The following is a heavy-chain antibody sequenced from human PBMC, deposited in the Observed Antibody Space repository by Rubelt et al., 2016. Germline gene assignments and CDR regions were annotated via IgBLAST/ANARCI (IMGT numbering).Heavy chain of an antibody. CDR3: ARGVM. CDR1: GFTFNNNA. V-gene: IGHV3-30*03. CDR2: ISYDGSKK. Sequence: VQLLDSGGGLVQPGGSLRLSCAASGFTFNNNAMSWVRQAPGQGLEWVAVISYDGSKKYYADSVKGRFTISRDISKNTLYLQMNSLGSEDTAVYYCARGVMWGQGTLVAVSS. J-gene: IGHJ4*02. D-gene: IGHD3-16*01.